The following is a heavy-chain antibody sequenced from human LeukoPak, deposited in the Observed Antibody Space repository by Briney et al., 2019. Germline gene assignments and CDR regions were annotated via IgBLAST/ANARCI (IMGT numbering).Heavy chain of an antibody. CDR2: IYSSDTT. Sequence: GGSLRLSCAASGFTFNGYAMNWLRQAPGKGLEWVSHIYSSDTTYADSVEGRFTMYRDNAKNSLYHQVKSLRDKDTAVYCARDLDYAFDIWGQGTMVTASS. CDR1: GFTFNGYA. D-gene: IGHD3-16*01. J-gene: IGHJ3*02. V-gene: IGHV3-48*02. CDR3: ARDLDYAFDI.